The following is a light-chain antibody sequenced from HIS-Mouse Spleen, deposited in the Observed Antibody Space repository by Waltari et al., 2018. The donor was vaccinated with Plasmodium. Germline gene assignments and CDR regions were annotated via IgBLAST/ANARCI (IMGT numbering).Light chain of an antibody. CDR2: EGS. Sequence: QSALTQPASVSGSPGQSITISCTGTSRACGCYNLASWYQQHPAKAPKLMIYEGSKRPSGVSNRFSGSKSGNTASLTISGLQAEDEADYYCCSYAGSSTYVFGTGTKVTVL. CDR3: CSYAGSSTYV. J-gene: IGLJ1*01. V-gene: IGLV2-23*01. CDR1: SRACGCYNL.